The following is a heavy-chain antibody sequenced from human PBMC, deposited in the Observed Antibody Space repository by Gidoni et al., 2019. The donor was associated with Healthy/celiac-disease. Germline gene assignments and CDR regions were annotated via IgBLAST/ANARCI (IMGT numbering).Heavy chain of an antibody. D-gene: IGHD1-1*01. CDR2: ISYDGSNK. J-gene: IGHJ4*02. CDR1: GFTFSSYG. V-gene: IGHV3-30*18. CDR3: AKRKMDGYNLDYFDY. Sequence: QVQLVESGGGVVQPGRSLRLSCAASGFTFSSYGMRWVRQAPGKGLEWVAVISYDGSNKYYADSVKGRFTISRDNSKNTLYLQMNSLRAEDTAVYYCAKRKMDGYNLDYFDYWGQGTLVTVSS.